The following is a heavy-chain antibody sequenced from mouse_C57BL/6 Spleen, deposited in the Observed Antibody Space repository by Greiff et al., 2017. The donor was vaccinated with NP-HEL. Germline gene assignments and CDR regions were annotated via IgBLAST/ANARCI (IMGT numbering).Heavy chain of an antibody. Sequence: EVQLQQSGPELVKPGASVKISCKASGYTFTDYYMNWVKQSHGKSLEWIGDINPNNGGTSYNQKFKGKATLTVDKSSSTAYMELRSLTSEDSAVYYCARHDPTTWGGMDYWGQGTSVTVSS. V-gene: IGHV1-26*01. J-gene: IGHJ4*01. CDR2: INPNNGGT. CDR1: GYTFTDYY. CDR3: ARHDPTTWGGMDY. D-gene: IGHD2-10*01.